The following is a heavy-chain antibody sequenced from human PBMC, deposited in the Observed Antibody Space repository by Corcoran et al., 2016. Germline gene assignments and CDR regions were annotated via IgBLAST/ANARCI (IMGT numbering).Heavy chain of an antibody. D-gene: IGHD6-6*01. CDR3: ARARRYAFDI. CDR2: INHSGST. V-gene: IGHV4-39*07. Sequence: QLQLQESGPGLVKPSETLSLTCTVSGGSISSRSYYWSWIRQPPGKGLEWIGEINHSGSTNYNPSLKSRVTISVDTSKNQFSLKLSSGTAADTAVYYCARARRYAFDIWGQGTMVTVSS. J-gene: IGHJ3*02. CDR1: GGSISSRSYY.